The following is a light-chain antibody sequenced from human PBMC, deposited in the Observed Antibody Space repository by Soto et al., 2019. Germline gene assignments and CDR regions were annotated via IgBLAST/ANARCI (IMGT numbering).Light chain of an antibody. CDR2: VVS. V-gene: IGLV2-14*01. CDR3: SSYTNINTRACV. CDR1: SSDVGGYNY. Sequence: QSALAQPTSVSGSPGQSIAISCTGTSSDVGGYNYVSWHQQHPGKAPKVLISVVSNRPSGVSNRFSGSKSGNTASLTISGLQAEDEAEYYCSSYTNINTRACVFGTGTKVTVL. J-gene: IGLJ1*01.